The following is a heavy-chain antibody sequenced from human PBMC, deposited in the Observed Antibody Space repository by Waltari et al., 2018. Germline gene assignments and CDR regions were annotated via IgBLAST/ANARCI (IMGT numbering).Heavy chain of an antibody. J-gene: IGHJ6*02. CDR1: GGSISSGSYY. CDR3: ARGVGQLVPYGMDV. V-gene: IGHV4-61*09. Sequence: QVQLQESGPGLVKPSQTLSLTCTVSGGSISSGSYYWSWIRQPAGKGLEWIGYIYTSGSTNYNPSLKSRVTISVDTSKNQFSLKRSSVTAADTAVYDCARGVGQLVPYGMDVWGQGTTVTVSS. D-gene: IGHD3-10*01. CDR2: IYTSGST.